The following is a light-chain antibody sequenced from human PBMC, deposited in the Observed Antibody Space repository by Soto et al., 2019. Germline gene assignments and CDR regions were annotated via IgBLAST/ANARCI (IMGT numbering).Light chain of an antibody. CDR3: QQYDYLFT. J-gene: IGKJ2*01. V-gene: IGKV1-33*01. Sequence: DIQMTQSPTSLSASVGDRVTLTCQASQDIRNSLNWYQQKPGKAPKLLIYDASNLETGVPSRFSGGVSGTDFTFTINSLQPEDVATYYCQQYDYLFTFGQGTKLEIK. CDR2: DAS. CDR1: QDIRNS.